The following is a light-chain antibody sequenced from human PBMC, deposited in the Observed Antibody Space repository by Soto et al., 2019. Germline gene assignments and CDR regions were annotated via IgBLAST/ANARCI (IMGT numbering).Light chain of an antibody. CDR2: DVS. V-gene: IGLV2-14*01. Sequence: QSALTQPASVSGSPGQSITISCTGTSSDVGGYNYVSWYQQHPGKAPKLMIYDVSNRPSGVSNRFSGSKSGNTASLTISGLQAEDAADYYCSSYTGSSTQKAVVFGGGTKLTVL. J-gene: IGLJ2*01. CDR3: SSYTGSSTQKAVV. CDR1: SSDVGGYNY.